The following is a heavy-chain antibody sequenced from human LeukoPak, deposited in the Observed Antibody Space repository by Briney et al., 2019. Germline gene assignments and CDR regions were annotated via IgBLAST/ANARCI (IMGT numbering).Heavy chain of an antibody. D-gene: IGHD1-14*01. CDR2: ISGSGDST. CDR1: GFIFDTHT. J-gene: IGHJ6*02. V-gene: IGHV3-23*01. Sequence: GGSLRLSCTASGFIFDTHTLTWVRQAPGKGLEWVASISGSGDSTNHGDSVKGRFTISRDNFKRTVHLEMSNLRADDTAMYYCVRRAAVRGMDFWGLGTTVIVSS. CDR3: VRRAAVRGMDF.